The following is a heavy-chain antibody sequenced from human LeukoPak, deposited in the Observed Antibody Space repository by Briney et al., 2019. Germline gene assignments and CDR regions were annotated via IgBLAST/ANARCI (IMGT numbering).Heavy chain of an antibody. D-gene: IGHD3-22*01. J-gene: IGHJ4*02. V-gene: IGHV3-23*01. Sequence: GGSLRLSCAASGFTFSSYAMSWVRQAPGKGLEWVSAISGSGGSTYYADSVKGRFTISRDNSKNTLYLQMNSLRAEDTAVYYCAKVMPFYYDSSGYYYASFDYWGQGTLVTVSS. CDR2: ISGSGGST. CDR3: AKVMPFYYDSSGYYYASFDY. CDR1: GFTFSSYA.